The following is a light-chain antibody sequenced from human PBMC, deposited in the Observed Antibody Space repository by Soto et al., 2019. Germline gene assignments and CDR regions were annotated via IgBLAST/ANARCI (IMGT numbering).Light chain of an antibody. CDR2: AAS. V-gene: IGKV1-39*01. CDR3: QQSFSTPRT. CDR1: QSISSY. Sequence: DIQMTQSPSSLSASVGDRVTITCRASQSISSYLNWYQQKPGKAPKLLMYAASSLQSGVPSRFSGSGFATEFTLTISSLQPEDFAIYYCQQSFSTPRTFGQGTKVEIK. J-gene: IGKJ1*01.